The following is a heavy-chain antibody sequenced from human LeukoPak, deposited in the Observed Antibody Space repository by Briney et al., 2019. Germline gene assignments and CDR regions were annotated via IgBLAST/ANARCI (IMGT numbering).Heavy chain of an antibody. V-gene: IGHV4-59*01. CDR3: ARGVLRFLEWLPTAYFDY. CDR1: GGSISSYY. Sequence: SETLSLTCTVSGGSISSYYWSWIRQPPGKGLEWIGYIYYSGSTIYNPSLKSRVTISVDTSKNQFSLKLSSVTAADTAVYYCARGVLRFLEWLPTAYFDYWGQGTLVTVSS. D-gene: IGHD3-3*01. J-gene: IGHJ4*02. CDR2: IYYSGST.